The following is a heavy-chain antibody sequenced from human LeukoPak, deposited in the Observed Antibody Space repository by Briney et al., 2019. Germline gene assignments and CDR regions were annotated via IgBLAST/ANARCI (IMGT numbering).Heavy chain of an antibody. CDR3: ARDQDGTVTTGYYYSYMDV. V-gene: IGHV4-4*07. D-gene: IGHD4-17*01. CDR1: GGSISSYY. Sequence: SETLSLTCTVSGGSISSYYWSWIRQPAGKGLEWIGRIYTSGSTNYNPSLKSRVTMSVDTSKNQFSLKLSSVTAADTAVYYCARDQDGTVTTGYYYSYMDVWGKGTTVTVSS. CDR2: IYTSGST. J-gene: IGHJ6*03.